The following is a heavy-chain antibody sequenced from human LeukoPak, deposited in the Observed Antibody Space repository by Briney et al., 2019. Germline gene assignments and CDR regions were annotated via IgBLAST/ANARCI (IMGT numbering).Heavy chain of an antibody. Sequence: ASVKVSCKASGYTFTGYYMHWVRQAPGQGLEWMGRINPNSGGTNYAQKFRGRVTMARDTSISTAYMELSRLRSDDTAVYYCATELVGATPGYWGQGTLVTVSS. V-gene: IGHV1-2*06. D-gene: IGHD1-26*01. CDR2: INPNSGGT. CDR1: GYTFTGYY. J-gene: IGHJ4*02. CDR3: ATELVGATPGY.